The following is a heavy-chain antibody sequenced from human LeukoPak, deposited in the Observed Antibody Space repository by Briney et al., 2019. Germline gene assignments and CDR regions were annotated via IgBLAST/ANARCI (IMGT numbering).Heavy chain of an antibody. CDR3: ARGPSPVVVSTAIGYFYYYMDV. CDR1: GGSISSYY. Sequence: SETLSLTCTVSGGSISSYYWSWIRQAPGRGLEWIGYIYQTGSTYSNPSLKSRVTMSLDTSKNQFSLTHNSLTAADTAVYYCARGPSPVVVSTAIGYFYYYMDVWGEGATVTVSS. J-gene: IGHJ6*03. V-gene: IGHV4-59*12. CDR2: IYQTGST. D-gene: IGHD2-2*01.